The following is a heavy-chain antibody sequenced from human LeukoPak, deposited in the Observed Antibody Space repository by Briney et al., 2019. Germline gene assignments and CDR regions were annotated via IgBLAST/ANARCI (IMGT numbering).Heavy chain of an antibody. CDR1: GLTFSSYA. J-gene: IGHJ1*01. Sequence: GGSLRLSCAASGLTFSSYAMHWVRQAPGKGLEWVAVISYDGSNKYYADSVKGRFTISRDNSKNTLYLQMNSLRAEDTAVYYCASHYYDSSGYHFQHWGQGTLVTVSS. CDR3: ASHYYDSSGYHFQH. V-gene: IGHV3-30-3*01. D-gene: IGHD3-22*01. CDR2: ISYDGSNK.